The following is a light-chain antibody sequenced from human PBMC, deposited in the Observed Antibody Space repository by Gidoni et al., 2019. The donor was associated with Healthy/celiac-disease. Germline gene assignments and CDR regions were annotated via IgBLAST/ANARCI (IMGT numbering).Light chain of an antibody. CDR3: QQYYSTCS. CDR1: QSVLYSSNNKNY. J-gene: IGKJ2*04. V-gene: IGKV4-1*01. CDR2: WAS. Sequence: DIVMTQSPDSLAVSLGERATINCKSSQSVLYSSNNKNYLAWYQQKPGQPPKLLIYWASTRESGVPHRFSGSGSGTDFTLTISSLQAEDVAVYYCQQYYSTCSFGQGTKLEIK.